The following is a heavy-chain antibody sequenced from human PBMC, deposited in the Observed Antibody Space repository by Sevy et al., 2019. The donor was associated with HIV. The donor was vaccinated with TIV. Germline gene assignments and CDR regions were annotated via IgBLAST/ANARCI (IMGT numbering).Heavy chain of an antibody. D-gene: IGHD3-16*01. CDR2: INPSGGGT. CDR3: AREQGEEGAQSCDYISH. CDR1: GYSFLSYY. Sequence: ASVKVSCKHSGYSFLSYYVHWVRQAPGQGLEWVGIINPSGGGTVYARKFQGRVTMTSDTSTNTIYMELSSLNSEDTAVYYCAREQGEEGAQSCDYISHWGQGTLVTVSS. J-gene: IGHJ4*02. V-gene: IGHV1-46*01.